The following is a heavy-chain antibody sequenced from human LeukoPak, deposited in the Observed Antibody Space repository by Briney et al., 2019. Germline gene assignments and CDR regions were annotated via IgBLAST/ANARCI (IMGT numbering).Heavy chain of an antibody. CDR3: ARTNDFWSGYYQYYFDY. J-gene: IGHJ4*02. D-gene: IGHD3-3*01. CDR1: GLTFSSYW. V-gene: IGHV3-7*01. CDR2: IKQDGSEK. Sequence: PGGSLRLSCAASGLTFSSYWMSWVRHAPGKELEWVANIKQDGSEKYYVDSVKGRFTISRDNAKNSLYLQMNSLRAEDTAVYYCARTNDFWSGYYQYYFDYWGQGPLVTVSS.